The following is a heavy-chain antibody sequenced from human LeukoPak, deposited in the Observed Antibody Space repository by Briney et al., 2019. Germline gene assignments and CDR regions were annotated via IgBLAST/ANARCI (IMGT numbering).Heavy chain of an antibody. CDR1: GFTFSSYG. D-gene: IGHD2-2*01. CDR2: ISYDGSNK. Sequence: GGSLRLSCAAPGFTFSSYGMHWVRQAPGKGLEWVAVISYDGSNKYCADSVKGRFTISRDNSKNTLYLQMNSLRAEDTAVYYCAKTGRAEVVPAALDYWGQGTLVTVSS. V-gene: IGHV3-30*18. J-gene: IGHJ4*02. CDR3: AKTGRAEVVPAALDY.